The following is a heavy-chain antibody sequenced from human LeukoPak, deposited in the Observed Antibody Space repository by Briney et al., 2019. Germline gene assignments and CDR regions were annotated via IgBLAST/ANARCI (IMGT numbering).Heavy chain of an antibody. CDR1: GFPFRSYS. D-gene: IGHD3-22*01. V-gene: IGHV3-21*01. CDR2: ISSSSSYI. J-gene: IGHJ4*02. Sequence: GGSLRLSCAASGFPFRSYSMHWIRQAPGKGLEGLSYISSSSSYIYYAHSVKGRFTISRDNAKNSLYLQMNSLRAEDTAVYYCASDPGYYYDSSGSDWGQGTLVTVSS. CDR3: ASDPGYYYDSSGSD.